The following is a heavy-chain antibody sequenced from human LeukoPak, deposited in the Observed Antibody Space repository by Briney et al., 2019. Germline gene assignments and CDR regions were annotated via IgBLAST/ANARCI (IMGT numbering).Heavy chain of an antibody. J-gene: IGHJ3*02. CDR2: IYTSGST. V-gene: IGHV4-4*07. D-gene: IGHD3-9*01. CDR3: AREPNYDILTGYYKGGDAFDI. CDR1: GGPISSYY. Sequence: PSETLSLTCTVSGGPISSYYGSWIRQPAGKGLGWIGRIYTSGSTNYNPSLKSRVTMSVDTSKNQFSLKLSSVTAADTAVYYCAREPNYDILTGYYKGGDAFDIWGQGTMVTVSS.